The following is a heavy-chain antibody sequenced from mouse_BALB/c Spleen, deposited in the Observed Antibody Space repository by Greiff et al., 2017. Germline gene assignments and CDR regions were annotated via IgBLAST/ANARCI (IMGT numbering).Heavy chain of an antibody. CDR1: GYSITSGYY. Sequence: EVQLVESGPGLVKPSQSLSLTCSVTGYSITSGYYWNWIRQFPGNKLEWMGYISYDGSNNYNPSLKNRISITRDTSKNQFFLKLNSVTTEDTATYYCARFFSPHYYGSRYVGYFDVWGAGTTVTVSS. J-gene: IGHJ1*01. CDR2: ISYDGSN. V-gene: IGHV3-6*02. D-gene: IGHD1-1*01. CDR3: ARFFSPHYYGSRYVGYFDV.